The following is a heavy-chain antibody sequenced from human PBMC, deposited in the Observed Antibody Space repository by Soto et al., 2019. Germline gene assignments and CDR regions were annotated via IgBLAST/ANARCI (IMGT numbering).Heavy chain of an antibody. J-gene: IGHJ5*02. CDR3: ASGIATGEIDA. V-gene: IGHV1-3*01. D-gene: IGHD1-20*01. CDR1: GYTFTRYT. CDR2: VNPDNGNT. Sequence: ASVKVSCKASGYTFTRYTMNWVRQAPGQRLEWMGWVNPDNGNTKSSQKFQDRVIITRDTSASTAYMDLSSLRSEDTAVDYCASGIATGEIDAWGQGTLVTVSS.